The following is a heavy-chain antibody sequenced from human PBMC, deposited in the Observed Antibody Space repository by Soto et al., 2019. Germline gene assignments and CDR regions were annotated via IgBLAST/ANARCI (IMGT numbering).Heavy chain of an antibody. V-gene: IGHV1-18*01. CDR1: GYTFTSYG. Sequence: QVQLVQSGAEVKKPGASVKVSCKASGYTFTSYGISWVRQAPGQGLEWMGWISAYNGNTNYAQKLQGRVTMTTDTSTSTAYMELRSLRSDATAGYYCARGSVAAGPLSWFDPWGQGTLFTVSS. CDR2: ISAYNGNT. D-gene: IGHD2-15*01. J-gene: IGHJ5*02. CDR3: ARGSVAAGPLSWFDP.